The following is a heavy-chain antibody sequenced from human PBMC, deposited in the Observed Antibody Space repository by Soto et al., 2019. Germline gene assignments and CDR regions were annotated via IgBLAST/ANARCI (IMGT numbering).Heavy chain of an antibody. J-gene: IGHJ6*02. V-gene: IGHV1-3*01. CDR3: ASTEITKDFWSGYWSQDYHYGMDV. Sequence: ASVKVSCKASGYTFTSYAMHWVRQAPGQRLEWMGWINAGNGNTKYSQKFQGRVTITRDTSASTAYMELSSLRSEDTAVYYCASTEITKDFWSGYWSQDYHYGMDVWGQGTTVTVSS. D-gene: IGHD3-3*01. CDR2: INAGNGNT. CDR1: GYTFTSYA.